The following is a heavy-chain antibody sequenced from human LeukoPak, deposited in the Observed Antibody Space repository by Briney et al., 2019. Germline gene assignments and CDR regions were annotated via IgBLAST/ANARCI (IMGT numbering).Heavy chain of an antibody. V-gene: IGHV3-23*01. CDR3: AREGGVSDAFDI. D-gene: IGHD1-26*01. CDR1: GFTFSSYA. Sequence: GGSLRLSCEASGFTFSSYAMAWVRQAPGKGLEWVSANSGSGGSTYYADSVKGRFTISRDNAKNSLYLQMNSLRAEDTAVYYCAREGGVSDAFDIWGQGTMVTVSS. J-gene: IGHJ3*02. CDR2: NSGSGGST.